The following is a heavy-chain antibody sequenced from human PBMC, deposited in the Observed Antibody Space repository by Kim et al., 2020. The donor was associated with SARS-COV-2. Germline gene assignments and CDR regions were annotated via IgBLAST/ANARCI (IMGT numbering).Heavy chain of an antibody. CDR3: AKEVGYSSGWYPGNYYYYYGMDI. CDR2: ISYDGSNK. J-gene: IGHJ6*02. CDR1: GFTFSSYG. V-gene: IGHV3-30*18. Sequence: GGSLRLSCAASGFTFSSYGMHWVRQAPGKGLEWVAVISYDGSNKYYADSVKGRFIISRDNSKNTLYLQMNSLRAEDTAVYYGAKEVGYSSGWYPGNYYYYYGMDIWGQGTTVTVSS. D-gene: IGHD6-19*01.